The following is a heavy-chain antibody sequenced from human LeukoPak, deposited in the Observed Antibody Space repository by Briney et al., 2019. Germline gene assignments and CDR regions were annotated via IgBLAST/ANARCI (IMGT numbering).Heavy chain of an antibody. CDR3: AYSGSYGHLGY. CDR1: GGSISSNAYY. D-gene: IGHD1-26*01. J-gene: IGHJ4*02. Sequence: ASETLSLTCTVSGGSISSNAYYWAWIRQPPGKGLEWIGSIYSSVSTYYNPSLKSRVTISVDTSKNQFSLRLSSVTAADTALYYCAYSGSYGHLGYWGQGIPVTVSP. CDR2: IYSSVST. V-gene: IGHV4-39*01.